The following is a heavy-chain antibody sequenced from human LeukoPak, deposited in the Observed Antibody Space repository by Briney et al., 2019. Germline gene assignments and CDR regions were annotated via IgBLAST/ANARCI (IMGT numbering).Heavy chain of an antibody. V-gene: IGHV1-8*01. CDR2: MNPNSGNT. D-gene: IGHD6-13*01. CDR3: VGGYSSSWYGYYFDY. Sequence: RASVTVSFTASGYTFTIYDINWVRQATGQGLEWMGWMNPNSGNTGYAQKFQGRVTMTRNTSISTAYMELSSLRSEDTAVYYCVGGYSSSWYGYYFDYWGQGTLVTVSS. CDR1: GYTFTIYD. J-gene: IGHJ4*02.